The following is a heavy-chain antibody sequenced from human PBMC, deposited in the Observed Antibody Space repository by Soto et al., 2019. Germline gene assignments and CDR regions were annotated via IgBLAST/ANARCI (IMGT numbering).Heavy chain of an antibody. CDR1: GYTFTGYY. V-gene: IGHV1-2*04. D-gene: IGHD3-10*01. Sequence: ASVKVSCKASGYTFTGYYMHWVRQAPGQGLEWMGWINPNSGGTNYAQKFQGWVTMTRDTSISTAYMELSRLSSDDTAVYYCARDLVSTYYYGSGRYYKPLGRFPSGMDVWGQGTTVTVSS. CDR3: ARDLVSTYYYGSGRYYKPLGRFPSGMDV. J-gene: IGHJ6*02. CDR2: INPNSGGT.